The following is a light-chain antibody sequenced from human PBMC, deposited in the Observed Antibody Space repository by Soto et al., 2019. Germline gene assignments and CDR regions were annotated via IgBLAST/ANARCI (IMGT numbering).Light chain of an antibody. V-gene: IGLV2-8*01. CDR2: GVS. CDR3: TSYAGDTSLGV. J-gene: IGLJ3*02. CDR1: SSDVGGYNY. Sequence: QSVLTQPPSASGSPGRSVTISCTGTSSDVGGYNYVSWYQQHPGKAPKLMIYGVSKRPSGVPDRFSGSKSGNTASLTVSGLQAEDEADYYCTSYAGDTSLGVLGGGTKVTVL.